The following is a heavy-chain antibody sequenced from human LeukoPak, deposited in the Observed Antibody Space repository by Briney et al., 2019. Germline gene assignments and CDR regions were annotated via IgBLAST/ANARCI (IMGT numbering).Heavy chain of an antibody. Sequence: GGSLRLSCAASAFTFSSYGMHWVRQAPGKGLEWVSAISGSGGSTYYADSVKGRFTISRDNSKNTLYLQMNSLRAEDTAVYYCAKIGLVVPAAINYWGQGTLVTVSS. D-gene: IGHD2-2*02. CDR2: ISGSGGST. CDR1: AFTFSSYG. J-gene: IGHJ4*02. V-gene: IGHV3-23*01. CDR3: AKIGLVVPAAINY.